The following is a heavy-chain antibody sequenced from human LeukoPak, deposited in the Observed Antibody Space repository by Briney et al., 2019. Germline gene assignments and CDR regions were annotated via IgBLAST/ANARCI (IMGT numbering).Heavy chain of an antibody. D-gene: IGHD6-13*01. CDR1: GFTFSSYG. J-gene: IGHJ4*02. V-gene: IGHV3-30*18. Sequence: GGSLRLSCAASGFTFSSYGMHWVRQAPGKGLEWVAVISYDGSNKYYADSVKGRFTISRDNSKNTLYLQVNSLRAEDTAVYYCAKVSSSSWSAFDYWGQGTLVTVSS. CDR2: ISYDGSNK. CDR3: AKVSSSSWSAFDY.